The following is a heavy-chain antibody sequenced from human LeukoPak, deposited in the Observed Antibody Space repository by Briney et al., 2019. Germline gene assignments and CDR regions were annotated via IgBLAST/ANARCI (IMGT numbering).Heavy chain of an antibody. D-gene: IGHD2-21*02. V-gene: IGHV3-23*01. CDR1: GFTFSDYY. J-gene: IGHJ2*01. CDR2: ISGSGGST. CDR3: AKAPYCGGDCYSGDWYFDL. Sequence: GGSLRLSCAASGFTFSDYYMSWVRQAPGKGLEWVSAISGSGGSTYYADSVKGRFTISRDNSKNTLYLQMNSLRAEDTAVYYCAKAPYCGGDCYSGDWYFDLWGRGTLVTVSS.